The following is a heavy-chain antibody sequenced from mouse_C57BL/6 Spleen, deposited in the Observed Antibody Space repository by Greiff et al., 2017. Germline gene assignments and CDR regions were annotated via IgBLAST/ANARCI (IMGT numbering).Heavy chain of an antibody. CDR3: ARGVVDYAMDY. CDR1: GYAFTNYL. Sequence: QVQLQQSGAELVRPGTSVKVSCKASGYAFTNYLIEWVKQRPGQGLEWIGVINPGSGGTNYNEKFKSKATLTVDKSSSTAYMQLSSLTSEDSAVYYCARGVVDYAMDYWGQGTSVTVSS. D-gene: IGHD1-1*01. CDR2: INPGSGGT. J-gene: IGHJ4*01. V-gene: IGHV1-54*01.